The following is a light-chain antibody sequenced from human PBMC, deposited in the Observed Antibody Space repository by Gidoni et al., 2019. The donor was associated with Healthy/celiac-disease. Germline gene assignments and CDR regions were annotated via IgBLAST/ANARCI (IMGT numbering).Light chain of an antibody. J-gene: IGKJ1*01. CDR3: QQYYSTTRT. V-gene: IGKV1-NL1*01. CDR1: QGISNY. Sequence: IQITHSPSSLSASVGERVTLTCRASQGISNYLAWYQQKPGKAPSLLLYDASRRESGVPSRFSGSGSGTDYTLTISSLQPEDFATYYCQQYYSTTRTFGQGTKVEIK. CDR2: DAS.